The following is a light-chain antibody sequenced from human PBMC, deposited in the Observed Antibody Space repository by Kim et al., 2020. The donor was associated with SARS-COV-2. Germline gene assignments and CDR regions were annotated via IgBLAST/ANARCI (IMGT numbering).Light chain of an antibody. J-gene: IGKJ5*01. CDR3: QQRSSWPPT. V-gene: IGKV3-11*01. Sequence: LSPGERPTLSCRASHSIGNSLAWNQQKPGQTPRLLIHDASTGATDIPASFSGSGSGTDFTLTISSLEPEDFAVYFCQQRSSWPPTFGQGTRREIK. CDR1: HSIGNS. CDR2: DAS.